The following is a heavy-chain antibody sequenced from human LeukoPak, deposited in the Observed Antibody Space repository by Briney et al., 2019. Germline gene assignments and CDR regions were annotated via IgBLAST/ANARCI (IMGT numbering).Heavy chain of an antibody. Sequence: SETLSLTCTVSGGSISSYYWSWIRQPPGKGLEWIGYIYYSGSTNYNPSLKSRVTISVDTSKNQFSLKLSSVTTADTAVYYCARQYSDILTGYHRGELYWYFDLWGRGTLVTVSS. CDR1: GGSISSYY. V-gene: IGHV4-59*08. J-gene: IGHJ2*01. CDR2: IYYSGST. D-gene: IGHD3-9*01. CDR3: ARQYSDILTGYHRGELYWYFDL.